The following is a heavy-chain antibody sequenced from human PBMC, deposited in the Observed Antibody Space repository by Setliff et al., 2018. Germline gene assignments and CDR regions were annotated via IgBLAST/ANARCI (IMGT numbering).Heavy chain of an antibody. CDR1: GGAISNYY. D-gene: IGHD3-22*01. J-gene: IGHJ4*02. V-gene: IGHV4-4*08. CDR2: IYSSGST. CDR3: ARRDSTGYYGYSFDF. Sequence: SETLSLTCTVSGGAISNYYWSWIRQPPGKGLEWIGYIYSSGSTNYNPSLKSRVTISVDTSKNQLSLELASVTAADTAVYYCARRDSTGYYGYSFDFWGQGTLVTVSS.